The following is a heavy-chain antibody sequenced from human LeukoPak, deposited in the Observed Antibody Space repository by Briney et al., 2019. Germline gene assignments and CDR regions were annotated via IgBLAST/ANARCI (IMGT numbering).Heavy chain of an antibody. J-gene: IGHJ2*01. D-gene: IGHD6-19*01. V-gene: IGHV4-34*01. CDR3: ARGRGYSSGWYLSHWYFDL. Sequence: SETLSLTCAVYGGSFSGYHWSWIRQPPGKGLEWIGEINHSGSTNYNPSLKSRVTVSVDTSKNQFSLKLSSVTAADTAVYYCARGRGYSSGWYLSHWYFDLWGRGTLVTVSS. CDR2: INHSGST. CDR1: GGSFSGYH.